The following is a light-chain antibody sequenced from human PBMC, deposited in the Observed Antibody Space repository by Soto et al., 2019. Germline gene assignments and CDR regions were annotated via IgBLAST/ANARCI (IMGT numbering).Light chain of an antibody. CDR1: SSDVDTYKY. Sequence: QSVLTQPASVSGSPGQSITISCPGTSSDVDTYKYVSWYQQHPGKAPKLMIYEVSYRPSGVSDRFSGSKSGNTASLTISGLQAEDEADYYCCSYAGSTTRVQFGGGTKLTVL. CDR3: CSYAGSTTRVQ. CDR2: EVS. J-gene: IGLJ2*01. V-gene: IGLV2-14*01.